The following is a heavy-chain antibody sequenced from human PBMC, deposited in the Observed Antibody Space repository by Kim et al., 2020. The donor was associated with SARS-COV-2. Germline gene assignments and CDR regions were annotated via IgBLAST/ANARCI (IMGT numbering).Heavy chain of an antibody. Sequence: SETLSLTCTVSGGSISSSSYYWGWIRQPPGKGLEWIGSIYYSGSTYYNPSLKSRVTISVDTSKNQFSLKLSSVTAADTAVYYCARQWDVLLAVAGANFDYWGQGTLVTVSS. D-gene: IGHD6-13*01. V-gene: IGHV4-39*01. J-gene: IGHJ4*02. CDR2: IYYSGST. CDR3: ARQWDVLLAVAGANFDY. CDR1: GGSISSSSYY.